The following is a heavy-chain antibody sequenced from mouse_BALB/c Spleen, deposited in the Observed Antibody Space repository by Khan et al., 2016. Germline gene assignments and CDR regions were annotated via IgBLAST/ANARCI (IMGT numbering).Heavy chain of an antibody. J-gene: IGHJ3*01. D-gene: IGHD2-10*01. Sequence: VQLKESGAELVRSGASVKLSCTASGFNIKDYYIQWVKQRPEQGLEWIGWIDPENGDTGYVPKFQGKATMTADTSSNTAYLQLSSLTSEDTAVYYCTCYGNILAWFAYWGQGTLVTVSA. CDR2: IDPENGDT. V-gene: IGHV14-4*02. CDR1: GFNIKDYY. CDR3: TCYGNILAWFAY.